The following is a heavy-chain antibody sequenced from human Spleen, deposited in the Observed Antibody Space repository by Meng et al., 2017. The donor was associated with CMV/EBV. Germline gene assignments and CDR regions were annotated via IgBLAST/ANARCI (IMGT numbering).Heavy chain of an antibody. J-gene: IGHJ4*02. Sequence: GESLKISCVASGFTLSSYSMHWVRQAPGKGLEWVSSISSSSSYIYYADSMRGRFTISRDNAKNSLYLQMNSLRAEDTAVYYCARDLDDWNDVLHSWGQGTLVTVSS. V-gene: IGHV3-21*01. CDR1: GFTLSSYS. D-gene: IGHD1-1*01. CDR3: ARDLDDWNDVLHS. CDR2: ISSSSSYI.